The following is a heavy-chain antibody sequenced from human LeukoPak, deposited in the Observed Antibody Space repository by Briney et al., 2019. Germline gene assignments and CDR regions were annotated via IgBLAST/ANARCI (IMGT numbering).Heavy chain of an antibody. V-gene: IGHV4-59*12. CDR2: IYYSGNT. J-gene: IGHJ4*02. CDR1: GGSISSYY. Sequence: SETLSLTCTVSGGSISSYYWSWIGHPPGKGLEWIGYIYYSGNTNYNPSLKSRVTISVDTSKNQFSLKLSSVTAADTAVFYCARGTAVGTFDYWGQGTLVTVSS. D-gene: IGHD6-13*01. CDR3: ARGTAVGTFDY.